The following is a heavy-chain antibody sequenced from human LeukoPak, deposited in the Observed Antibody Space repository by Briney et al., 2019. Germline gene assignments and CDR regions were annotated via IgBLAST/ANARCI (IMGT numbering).Heavy chain of an antibody. CDR1: GDSFSSNSAA. J-gene: IGHJ6*02. V-gene: IGHV6-1*01. CDR3: ARDSALYGSGSYYTGYYYYYYGMDV. Sequence: SQTLSLTCAISGDSFSSNSAAWNWIRQSPSRGLEWLGRTYYRSKWYNDYAVSVKSRITINPDTSKNQFSLQLNSVTPEDTAVYYCARDSALYGSGSYYTGYYYYYYGMDVWGQGTTVTVSS. D-gene: IGHD3-10*01. CDR2: TYYRSKWYN.